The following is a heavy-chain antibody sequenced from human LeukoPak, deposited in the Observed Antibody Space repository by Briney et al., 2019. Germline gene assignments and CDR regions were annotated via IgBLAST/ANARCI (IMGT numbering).Heavy chain of an antibody. CDR2: INHRGDT. CDR1: GGSFSAYY. D-gene: IGHD1-1*01. CDR3: ARGPTISETGFFDY. Sequence: PSETLSLTRAVYGGSFSAYYWSWIRQSPGKGLEWIAEINHRGDTNYNPSVKSRVSTSVDTSKNQFSLKVTSLTAADTAVYYCARGPTISETGFFDYWGQGTLVTVSS. V-gene: IGHV4-34*01. J-gene: IGHJ4*03.